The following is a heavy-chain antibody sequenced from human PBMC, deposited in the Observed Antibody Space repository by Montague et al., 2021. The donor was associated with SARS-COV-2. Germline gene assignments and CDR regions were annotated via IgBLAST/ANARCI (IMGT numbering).Heavy chain of an antibody. CDR2: IYYSGNT. CDR3: AREYRIEIWKTNWYFGL. CDR1: GGSISSYY. J-gene: IGHJ2*01. V-gene: IGHV4-59*01. D-gene: IGHD5-24*01. Sequence: SETLSLTCTVSGGSISSYYWSWIRQPPGKGLVWIGYIYYSGNTKYNPSLKSRVSISADTSRNQFSLRLSSVTAADTAVYYCAREYRIEIWKTNWYFGLWGRGTLVTVSS.